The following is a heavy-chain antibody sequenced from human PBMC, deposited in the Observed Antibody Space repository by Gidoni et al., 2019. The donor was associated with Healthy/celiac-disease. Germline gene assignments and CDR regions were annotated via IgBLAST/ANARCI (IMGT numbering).Heavy chain of an antibody. J-gene: IGHJ5*02. Sequence: QLQLQESGPGLVKPSETLSLTCTVSGGSISSRSYYWGWIRQPPGKGLEWIGSIYYSGSTYYNPSLKSRVTISVDTSKNQFSLKLSSVTAADTAVYYCARVAIDYDTGVYGGAPGVNWFDPWGQGTLVTVSS. V-gene: IGHV4-39*07. CDR1: GGSISSRSYY. CDR2: IYYSGST. D-gene: IGHD4-17*01. CDR3: ARVAIDYDTGVYGGAPGVNWFDP.